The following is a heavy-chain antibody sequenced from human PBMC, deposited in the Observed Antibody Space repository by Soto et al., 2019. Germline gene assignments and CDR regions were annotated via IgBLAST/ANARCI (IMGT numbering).Heavy chain of an antibody. Sequence: EVQLVESGGGLVQPGWSLGLSYAASGLTVSSKYMSWVRQAPGKGLEWVSVIYSGGSTYYADSVKGRFTISRDNSKNTLYLQMNSLRAEDTAVYYCARGTWWLPDYWGQGTLVTVSS. V-gene: IGHV3-66*01. CDR2: IYSGGST. CDR1: GLTVSSKY. CDR3: ARGTWWLPDY. D-gene: IGHD5-12*01. J-gene: IGHJ4*02.